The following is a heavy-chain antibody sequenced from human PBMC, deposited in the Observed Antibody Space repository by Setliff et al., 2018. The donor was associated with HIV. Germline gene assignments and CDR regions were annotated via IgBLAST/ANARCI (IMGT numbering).Heavy chain of an antibody. CDR1: GGTFSSYA. D-gene: IGHD3-3*01. V-gene: IGHV1-69*05. CDR2: IIPIFGTA. CDR3: ARFGGPDFGGARSHRYYYYYYMDV. J-gene: IGHJ6*03. Sequence: KVSCKASGGTFSSYAISWVRQAPGQGLEWMGGIIPIFGTANYAQKFQGRVTITTDESTSTAYMELSSLRSEDTAVYYCARFGGPDFGGARSHRYYYYYYMDVWGKGTTVTVSS.